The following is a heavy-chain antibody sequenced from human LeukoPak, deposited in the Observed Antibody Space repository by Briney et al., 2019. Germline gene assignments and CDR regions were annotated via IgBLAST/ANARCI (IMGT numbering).Heavy chain of an antibody. CDR3: ARQFSGSGRGLDY. Sequence: GGSLRLSCAASGFSFSSYEMNWVRQAPGKGLEWVSYISVSGLTIYYADSVKGRFTISRDNAKNSLYLQMNSLRAEDTAVYYCARQFSGSGRGLDYWGQGTLVTVSS. D-gene: IGHD3-10*01. CDR2: ISVSGLTI. V-gene: IGHV3-48*03. J-gene: IGHJ4*02. CDR1: GFSFSSYE.